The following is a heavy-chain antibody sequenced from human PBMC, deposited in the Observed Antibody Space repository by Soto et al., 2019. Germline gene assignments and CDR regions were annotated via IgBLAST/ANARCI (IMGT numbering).Heavy chain of an antibody. CDR1: GGSISSSSYY. CDR3: SRLAFGGRGYYYGMDV. J-gene: IGHJ6*02. CDR2: IYYSGST. D-gene: IGHD2-15*01. V-gene: IGHV4-39*01. Sequence: SETLSLTCTVSGGSISSSSYYWGWIRQPPGKGPEWIGSIYYSGSTYYNPSLKSRVTISVDTSKNQFSLKLSSVTAADTAVYYCSRLAFGGRGYYYGMDVWGQGTTVTVSS.